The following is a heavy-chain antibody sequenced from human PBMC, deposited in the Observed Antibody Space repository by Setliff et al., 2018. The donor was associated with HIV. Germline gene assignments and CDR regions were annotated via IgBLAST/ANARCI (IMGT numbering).Heavy chain of an antibody. V-gene: IGHV1-8*03. J-gene: IGHJ3*02. Sequence: ASVKVSCKASGYTFTSYDINWVRQVTGQGLEWMGWMNPNSGNTGYAQKFQGRVTITRDTSTSTVYMELSSLRSEDTAIYYCARDPSYSPYYDFWSGYYPHDALDIWGQGTMVT. CDR3: ARDPSYSPYYDFWSGYYPHDALDI. CDR2: MNPNSGNT. D-gene: IGHD3-3*01. CDR1: GYTFTSYD.